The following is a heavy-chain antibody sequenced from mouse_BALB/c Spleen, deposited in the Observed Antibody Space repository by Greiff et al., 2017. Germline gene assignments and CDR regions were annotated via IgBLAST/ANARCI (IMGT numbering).Heavy chain of an antibody. D-gene: IGHD1-1*01. J-gene: IGHJ4*01. Sequence: QVQLKQSGAELVRPGTSVKISCKASGYTFTNYWLGWVKQRPGHGLEWIGDIYPGGGYTNYNEKFKGKATLTADTSSSTAYMQLSSLTSEDSAVYFCAREGYYYGSSHYAMDYWGQGTSVTVSS. CDR1: GYTFTNYW. CDR2: IYPGGGYT. V-gene: IGHV1-63*02. CDR3: AREGYYYGSSHYAMDY.